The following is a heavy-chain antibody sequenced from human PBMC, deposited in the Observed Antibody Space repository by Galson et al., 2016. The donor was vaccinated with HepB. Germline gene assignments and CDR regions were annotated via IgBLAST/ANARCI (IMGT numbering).Heavy chain of an antibody. CDR1: GYTFVDYY. J-gene: IGHJ4*02. D-gene: IGHD4-11*01. CDR3: ARRMTTHMAAFDY. V-gene: IGHV1-18*01. CDR2: ISPYNGDT. Sequence: SVKVSCRAFGYTFVDYYVAWVRQAPGQGPEWMGWISPYNGDTKAPTKVQGRVTMTTDRSTTTAYLELQSLRSDDTAVYYCARRMTTHMAAFDYWGQGTLVTVSS.